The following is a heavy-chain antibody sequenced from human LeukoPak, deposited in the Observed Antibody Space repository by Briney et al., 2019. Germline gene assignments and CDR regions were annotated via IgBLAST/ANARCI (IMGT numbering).Heavy chain of an antibody. Sequence: GGSLRLSCAASGFTFSDYYMSWIRQAPGKGLEWVSYISSSGDTIYSADSVKGRFTISRDNAKNSLYLQMNSLRAEDTAVYYCASTYFFIYMDVWGKGTTVTVSS. V-gene: IGHV3-11*04. CDR3: ASTYFFIYMDV. CDR1: GFTFSDYY. CDR2: ISSSGDTI. D-gene: IGHD2/OR15-2a*01. J-gene: IGHJ6*03.